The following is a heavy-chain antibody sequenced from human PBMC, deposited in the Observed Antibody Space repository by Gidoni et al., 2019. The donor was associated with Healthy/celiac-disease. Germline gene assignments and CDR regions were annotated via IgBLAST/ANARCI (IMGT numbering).Heavy chain of an antibody. D-gene: IGHD3-22*01. CDR1: GFSLSTSGMC. V-gene: IGHV2-70*15. J-gene: IGHJ6*02. Sequence: QVTLRESGPALVKPTQTLTLTCTFSGFSLSTSGMCVSWIRQPPGKALEWLARIDWDDDKYYSTSLKTRLTIPKDTSKNQVVLTMTNMDPVDTATYYCAHSSGSYYYYGMDVWGQGTTVTVSS. CDR3: AHSSGSYYYYGMDV. CDR2: IDWDDDK.